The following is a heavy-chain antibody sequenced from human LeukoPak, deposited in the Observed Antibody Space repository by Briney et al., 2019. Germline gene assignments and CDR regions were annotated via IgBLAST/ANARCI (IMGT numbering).Heavy chain of an antibody. CDR3: ARASGIYGSGWYFDY. CDR1: GFTFNNYI. CDR2: INGGGYNT. D-gene: IGHD6-19*01. J-gene: IGHJ4*02. V-gene: IGHV3-23*01. Sequence: GGSLRLSCAASGFTFNNYIMSWVRQAPGKGLEWVSTINGGGYNTYYADSVKGRFTISRDNSKNTLSLQVNTLRAEDTAVYYCARASGIYGSGWYFDYWGQGTLVTVSS.